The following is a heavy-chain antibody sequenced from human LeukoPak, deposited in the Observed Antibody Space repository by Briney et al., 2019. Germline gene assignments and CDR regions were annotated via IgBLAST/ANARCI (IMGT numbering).Heavy chain of an antibody. CDR3: ARDGVFLDRRYFDY. CDR2: MNPNSGNT. V-gene: IGHV1-8*01. CDR1: GYTFTSYD. Sequence: ASVKVSCKASGYTFTSYDINWVRQATGQGLEWMGWMNPNSGNTGYAQKFQGRVTMTRNTSTSTAYMELRSLRSDDTAVYYCARDGVFLDRRYFDYWGQGTLVTVSS. D-gene: IGHD2-8*01. J-gene: IGHJ4*02.